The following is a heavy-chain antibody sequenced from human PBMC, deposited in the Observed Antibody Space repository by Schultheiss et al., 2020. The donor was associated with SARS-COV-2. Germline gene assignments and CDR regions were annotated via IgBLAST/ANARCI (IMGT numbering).Heavy chain of an antibody. J-gene: IGHJ5*02. CDR2: INHSGST. CDR3: TRGPNYVRFDP. Sequence: SETLSLTCAVYGGSFSGYYWSWIRQPPGKGLEWIGEINHSGSTNYNPSLKSRVTISVDTSKNQFSLQLNSVTPEDTAVYYCTRGPNYVRFDPWGQGTLVTVSS. V-gene: IGHV4-34*01. CDR1: GGSFSGYY. D-gene: IGHD3-16*01.